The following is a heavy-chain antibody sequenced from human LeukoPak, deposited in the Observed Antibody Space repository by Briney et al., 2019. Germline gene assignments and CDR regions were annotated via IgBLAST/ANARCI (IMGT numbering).Heavy chain of an antibody. V-gene: IGHV1-69*05. D-gene: IGHD5-18*01. J-gene: IGHJ4*02. CDR1: GGTFGSYA. CDR3: ARESGYSYGSFDY. CDR2: IIPIFGTA. Sequence: GASVKVSCKASGGTFGSYAISWVRQAPGQGLEWMGGIIPIFGTANYAQKFQGRVTITTDESTSTAYMELSSLRSEDTAVYYCARESGYSYGSFDYWGQGTLVTVSS.